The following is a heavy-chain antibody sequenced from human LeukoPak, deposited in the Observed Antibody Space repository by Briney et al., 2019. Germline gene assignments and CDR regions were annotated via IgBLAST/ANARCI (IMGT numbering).Heavy chain of an antibody. V-gene: IGHV1-2*02. J-gene: IGHJ5*02. CDR2: INPTSGGT. D-gene: IGHD6-19*01. Sequence: ASVKVSCKASGYTFTGYYMHWVRQAPGQGLEWMGWINPTSGGTNYAQKFQGRVTMTGDTSISTAYMELSRLSSGDPAVYYCARDGRMRSSGWFDHWGQGTLVTVSS. CDR3: ARDGRMRSSGWFDH. CDR1: GYTFTGYY.